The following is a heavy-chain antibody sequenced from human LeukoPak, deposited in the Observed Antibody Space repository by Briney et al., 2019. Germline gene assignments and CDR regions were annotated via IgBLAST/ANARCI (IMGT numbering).Heavy chain of an antibody. J-gene: IGHJ6*03. CDR2: SITWST. Sequence: SETLSLTCTVSCDSISIGGYYWSWIREPAGKGLEWIVGVSITWSTNYNPSLKSRVTISVDPSKTQFSLKLSSVTAADTAVYYCARSTTGDYYYYYMDVWGKRTTVTVSS. CDR3: ARSTTGDYYYYYMDV. CDR1: CDSISIGGYY. D-gene: IGHD4-17*01. V-gene: IGHV4-61*02.